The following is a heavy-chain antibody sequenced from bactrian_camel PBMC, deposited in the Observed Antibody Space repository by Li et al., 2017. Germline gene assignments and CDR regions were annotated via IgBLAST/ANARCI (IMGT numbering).Heavy chain of an antibody. Sequence: VQLVESGGGLEQPGGSLRLSCAASGFTFSSYAMSWVRQGPGKEREGVANIDRYGSTNYADSVKGRFTISKDNAKNTLYLQMNSLETEDTALYYCAATPIGSRWVGPRSFDYWGQGTQVTVS. D-gene: IGHD5*01. CDR1: GFTFSSYA. J-gene: IGHJ4*01. CDR2: IDRYGST. V-gene: IGHV3S67*01. CDR3: AATPIGSRWVGPRSFDY.